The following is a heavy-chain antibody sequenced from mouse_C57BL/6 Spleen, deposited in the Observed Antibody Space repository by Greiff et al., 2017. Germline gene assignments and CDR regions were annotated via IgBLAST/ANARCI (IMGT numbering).Heavy chain of an antibody. CDR1: GFTFSDYY. J-gene: IGHJ4*01. CDR2: INYDGSST. D-gene: IGHD2-1*01. CDR3: ARVSVYYGRNYYAMDY. Sequence: EVQLQESEGGLVQPGSSMKLSCTASGFTFSDYYMAWVRQVPEKGLEWVANINYDGSSTYYLDSLKSRFIISRDNAKNILYLQMSSLKSEDTATYYCARVSVYYGRNYYAMDYWGQGTSVTVSS. V-gene: IGHV5-16*01.